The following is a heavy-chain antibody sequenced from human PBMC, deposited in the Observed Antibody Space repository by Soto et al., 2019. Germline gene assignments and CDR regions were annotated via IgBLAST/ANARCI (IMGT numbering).Heavy chain of an antibody. Sequence: QLQLQESGSGLVKPSQTLSLTCAVSGGSISSGGYSWSWIRQPPGKGLEWIGYIYESGSTYYNPSPKSRVTISVDRSKNQFSLKLSSVTAADTAVYYCARAHYGDYGDGMDVWGQGTTVTVSS. CDR3: ARAHYGDYGDGMDV. V-gene: IGHV4-30-2*01. CDR2: IYESGST. D-gene: IGHD4-17*01. J-gene: IGHJ6*02. CDR1: GGSISSGGYS.